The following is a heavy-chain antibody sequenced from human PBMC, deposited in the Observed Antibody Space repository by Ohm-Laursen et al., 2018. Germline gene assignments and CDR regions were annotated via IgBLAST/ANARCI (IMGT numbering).Heavy chain of an antibody. D-gene: IGHD3-22*01. Sequence: SLRLSCAASGFTFSSNSMNWVRQAPGKGLEWVSSISSGSGYIYYADSVKGRFTISRDNAKNSLYLQMKRLRAEDTAVYYCVRDKGFYDSSGYYGLDVWGQGTTVTVSS. CDR3: VRDKGFYDSSGYYGLDV. V-gene: IGHV3-21*04. J-gene: IGHJ6*02. CDR1: GFTFSSNS. CDR2: ISSGSGYI.